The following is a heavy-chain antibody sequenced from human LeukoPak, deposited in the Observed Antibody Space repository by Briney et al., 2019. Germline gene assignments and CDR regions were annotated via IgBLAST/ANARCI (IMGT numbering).Heavy chain of an antibody. CDR1: TFTFSIYG. J-gene: IGHJ6*03. D-gene: IGHD1-26*01. V-gene: IGHV3-30*02. CDR2: IQYDGTNK. Sequence: PGGSLRLSCAASTFTFSIYGMHWVRQAPGKGLEWVAFIQYDGTNKYYADSVKGRFTISRDNSRNTLYLQMNSLRAEDTAVYYCAKMVGATPSYCYMDVWGKGTTVTVSS. CDR3: AKMVGATPSYCYMDV.